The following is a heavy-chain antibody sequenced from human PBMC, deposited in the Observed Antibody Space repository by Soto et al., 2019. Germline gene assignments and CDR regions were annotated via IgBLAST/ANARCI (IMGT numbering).Heavy chain of an antibody. CDR3: ARVRGYAFDI. V-gene: IGHV4-31*03. J-gene: IGHJ3*02. Sequence: QVQLQESGPGLVKPSQTLSLNCSVSGGSINTDDYYWSWIRQHAGQGLEWIGYIFYSGTTYDNPSLKSRISISLDTSKNQFSLEMSSGTAADTAMYYCARVRGYAFDIRGQGTMVTVSS. CDR2: IFYSGTT. CDR1: GGSINTDDYY. D-gene: IGHD3-10*01.